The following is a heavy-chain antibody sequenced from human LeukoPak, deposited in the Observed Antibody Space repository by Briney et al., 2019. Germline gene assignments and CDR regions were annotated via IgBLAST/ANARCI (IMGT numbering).Heavy chain of an antibody. D-gene: IGHD1-26*01. V-gene: IGHV1-69*13. CDR2: IIPIFGTA. J-gene: IGHJ4*02. CDR3: ARSTLRATNFDY. CDR1: GGTFSSYA. Sequence: SVKVSCKASGGTFSSYAISWVRQAPGQGLEWMGGIIPIFGTANYAQKFQGRVTITADESTSTAYMELRSLRSDDTAVYYCARSTLRATNFDYWGQGTLVTVSS.